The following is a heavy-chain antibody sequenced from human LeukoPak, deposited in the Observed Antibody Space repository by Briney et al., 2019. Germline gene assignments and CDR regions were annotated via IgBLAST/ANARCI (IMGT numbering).Heavy chain of an antibody. V-gene: IGHV4-30-4*08. CDR2: IYYSGST. J-gene: IGHJ4*02. CDR1: GGSISSGDYY. CDR3: ARTRYSGSYYVGIDFDY. D-gene: IGHD1-26*01. Sequence: SQTLSLTCTVSGGSISSGDYYWRWIRQPPGKGLEWIGYIYYSGSTYYNPSLKSRVTISVDTSKNQFSLKLSSVTAADTAVYYCARTRYSGSYYVGIDFDYWGQGTLVTVSS.